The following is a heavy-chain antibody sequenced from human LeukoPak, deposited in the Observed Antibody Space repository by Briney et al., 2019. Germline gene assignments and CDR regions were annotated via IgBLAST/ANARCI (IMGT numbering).Heavy chain of an antibody. J-gene: IGHJ5*02. V-gene: IGHV3-30*04. CDR1: GFTFSNYA. D-gene: IGHD6-19*01. CDR2: ISYDESNK. CDR3: ARDQSSWFPTGWFDP. Sequence: GESLRLSRAASGFTFSNYAMHWVRQAPGKGLEWVAIISYDESNKHYADSVKGRLTISRDDSKNTLYLQMNSLRAEDTSVYYCARDQSSWFPTGWFDPWGQGTLVTVSS.